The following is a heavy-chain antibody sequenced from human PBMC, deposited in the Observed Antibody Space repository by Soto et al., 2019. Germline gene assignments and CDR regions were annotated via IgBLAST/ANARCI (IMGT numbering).Heavy chain of an antibody. Sequence: SETLSLTCTVSGGSISSSSYYWGWIRQPPGKGLEWIGSIYYSGSTYYNPSLKSRVTISVDTSKNQFSLKLNSVTAADTAVYYCARSTVGYTVTPRGWFWFDPWGQGTLVTVSS. CDR1: GGSISSSSYY. CDR3: ARSTVGYTVTPRGWFWFDP. J-gene: IGHJ5*02. V-gene: IGHV4-39*01. D-gene: IGHD4-17*01. CDR2: IYYSGST.